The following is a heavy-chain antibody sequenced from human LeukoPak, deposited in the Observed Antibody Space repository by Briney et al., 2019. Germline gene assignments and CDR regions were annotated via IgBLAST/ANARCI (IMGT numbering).Heavy chain of an antibody. V-gene: IGHV3-23*01. J-gene: IGHJ4*02. CDR3: ARGNGYNYAYYFDY. CDR1: GFTFSSYA. CDR2: ISGSGGST. Sequence: GGSLRLSCAASGFTFSSYAMSWVRQAPGKGLEWVSVISGSGGSTYHADSVRGRFTISRDNSKNTLYLRMNSLRAEDTAVYYCARGNGYNYAYYFDYWGQGTLVTVSS. D-gene: IGHD5-18*01.